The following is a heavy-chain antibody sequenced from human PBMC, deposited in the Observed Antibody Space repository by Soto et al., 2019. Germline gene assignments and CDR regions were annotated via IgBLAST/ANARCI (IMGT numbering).Heavy chain of an antibody. D-gene: IGHD5-12*01. J-gene: IGHJ4*02. CDR1: GGSISSGGYY. CDR3: ARGRGIVATINRSLLFDY. CDR2: IYYSGST. V-gene: IGHV4-31*03. Sequence: QVQLQESGPGLVKPSQTLSLTCTVSGGSISSGGYYWSWIRQHPGKGLEWIGYIYYSGSTYYNPSLKSRVTISVDTYKKQFSLKLSSVTAADTAVYYCARGRGIVATINRSLLFDYWGQGTLVTVSS.